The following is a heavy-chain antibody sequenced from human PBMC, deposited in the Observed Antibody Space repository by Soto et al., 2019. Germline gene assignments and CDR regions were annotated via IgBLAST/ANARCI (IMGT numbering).Heavy chain of an antibody. D-gene: IGHD3-22*01. CDR1: GGSISSYD. Sequence: PSETMSLTCTVSGGSISSYDWRWIRQPPGKGLEWIGSIFHTGTTHYSPSLKNRATIFLDRSKNQFSLKLTSVTAADTAIYYCARDGLRYFDSSGYYSGPPLDYWGQGARVTVSS. CDR3: ARDGLRYFDSSGYYSGPPLDY. V-gene: IGHV4-4*08. J-gene: IGHJ4*02. CDR2: IFHTGTT.